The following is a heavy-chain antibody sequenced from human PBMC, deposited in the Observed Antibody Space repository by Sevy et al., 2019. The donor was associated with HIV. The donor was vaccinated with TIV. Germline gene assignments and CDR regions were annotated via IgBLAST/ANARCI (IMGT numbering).Heavy chain of an antibody. CDR1: GYNFMSDG. J-gene: IGHJ4*02. CDR3: ARVPTYYXGSXTYFDY. CDR2: IGLXNXNA. V-gene: IGHV1-18*01. D-gene: IGHD3-10*01. Sequence: ASVKVSCKASGYNFMSDGISWVRQAPGQGLEWVGWIGLXNXNAHSAQKLKDRVTMTADTSTSTAYMELRSLRSDDTAVYYCARVPTYYXGSXTYFDYWGQGTLVTVSS.